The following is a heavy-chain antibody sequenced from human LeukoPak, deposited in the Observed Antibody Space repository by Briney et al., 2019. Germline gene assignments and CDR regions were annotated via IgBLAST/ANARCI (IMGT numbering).Heavy chain of an antibody. Sequence: SETLSLTCTVPGGSISSSGYYWAWIRQPPGKGLEWIGSIYYSGITYYNPSLKSRVTISVDTSKNQFSLKLNYVTATDTAIYYCSRYWDASGWASFEYWGQGTLVTVSS. CDR1: GGSISSSGYY. J-gene: IGHJ4*02. D-gene: IGHD6-19*01. CDR3: SRYWDASGWASFEY. CDR2: IYYSGIT. V-gene: IGHV4-39*01.